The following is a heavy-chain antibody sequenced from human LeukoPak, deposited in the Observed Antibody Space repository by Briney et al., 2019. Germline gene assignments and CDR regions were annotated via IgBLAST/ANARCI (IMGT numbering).Heavy chain of an antibody. D-gene: IGHD6-19*01. J-gene: IGHJ4*02. CDR2: IIPIFGTA. CDR3: ATQGRYSSGRHGYFDY. V-gene: IGHV1-69*01. CDR1: GGTFSSYA. Sequence: SVKVSCKASGGTFSSYAISWVRQAPGQGLEWMGGIIPIFGTANYAQKFQGRVTITADESTSTAYMELSSLRSEDTAVYYCATQGRYSSGRHGYFDYWGQGTLVTVSS.